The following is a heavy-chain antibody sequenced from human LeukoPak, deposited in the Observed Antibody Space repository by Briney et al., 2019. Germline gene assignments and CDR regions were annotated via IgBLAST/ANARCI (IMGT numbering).Heavy chain of an antibody. D-gene: IGHD2-2*01. V-gene: IGHV4-61*02. CDR2: IYTSGST. J-gene: IGHJ6*03. Sequence: KSSETLSLTCTVSGGSISSGSYYWSWIRQPAGKGLEWIGRIYTSGSTNYNPSLKSRVTISVDTSKNQFSLKLSSVTAADTAVYYCASGVRCSSTSCFNGQYYHYYMDVWGKGTTVTVSS. CDR1: GGSISSGSYY. CDR3: ASGVRCSSTSCFNGQYYHYYMDV.